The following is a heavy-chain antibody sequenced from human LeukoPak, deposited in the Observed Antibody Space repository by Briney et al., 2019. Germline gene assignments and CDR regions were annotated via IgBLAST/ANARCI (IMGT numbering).Heavy chain of an antibody. CDR1: GGSISSSSYY. D-gene: IGHD3-22*01. V-gene: IGHV4-39*02. J-gene: IGHJ4*02. CDR3: AREVYPLXXSSGYYHY. Sequence: SETLSLTCTVSGGSISSSSYYWGWIRQPPRKGLEWIGSSYYSGSTYYNPSLNSRITISVSTTKNQYPLKLSSVTAADTAVYYCAREVYPLXXSSGYYHYWGQGTLVTVX. CDR2: SYYSGST.